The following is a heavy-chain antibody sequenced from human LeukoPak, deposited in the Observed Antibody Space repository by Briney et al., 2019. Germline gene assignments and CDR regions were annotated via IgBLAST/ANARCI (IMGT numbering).Heavy chain of an antibody. V-gene: IGHV3-21*01. J-gene: IGHJ4*02. CDR2: ISSSSGYI. CDR1: GFTFDDYG. CDR3: ARETTVIKKIDY. D-gene: IGHD4-17*01. Sequence: PGGSLRLSCAASGFTFDDYGMSWVRQAPGKGLEWVSSISSSSGYIYYADSVKGRFTISRDNAKNSLYLQMNSLRDEDTAIYYCARETTVIKKIDYWGQGTLVTVSS.